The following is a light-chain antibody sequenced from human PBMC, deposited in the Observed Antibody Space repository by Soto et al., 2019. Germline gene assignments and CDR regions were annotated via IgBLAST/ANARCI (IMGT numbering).Light chain of an antibody. Sequence: QSALTQPASVSGSPGQPITISCTGTSSDVGAYNYVSWFQRHPGKAPTLIISEVSNRPSGVSNRFSGSKSGNAASLTISGLQAEDEADYFCFSFTTDWTHVFGTGTKVTVL. CDR1: SSDVGAYNY. CDR3: FSFTTDWTHV. V-gene: IGLV2-14*01. CDR2: EVS. J-gene: IGLJ1*01.